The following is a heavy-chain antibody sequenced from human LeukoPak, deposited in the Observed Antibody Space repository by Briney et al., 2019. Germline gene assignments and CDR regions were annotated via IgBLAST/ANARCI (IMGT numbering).Heavy chain of an antibody. Sequence: ASVKASCKASGYTFTGYYMHWVRQAPGQGLEWMGWINPNSGGTNYAQKFQGRVTMTRDTSISTAYMELSRLRSDDTAVYYCAREGHLGNAFDIWGQGTMVTVSS. CDR3: AREGHLGNAFDI. CDR1: GYTFTGYY. V-gene: IGHV1-2*02. CDR2: INPNSGGT. J-gene: IGHJ3*02.